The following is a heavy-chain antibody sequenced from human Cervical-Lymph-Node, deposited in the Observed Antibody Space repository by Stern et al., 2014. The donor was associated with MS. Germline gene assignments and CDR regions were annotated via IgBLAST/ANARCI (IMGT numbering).Heavy chain of an antibody. V-gene: IGHV3-21*01. CDR2: ISSSSSYI. Sequence: EVQLVESGGGLVKPGGSLRLSCAASGFTFSSYSMNWVRQAPGKGLEWVSSISSSSSYIYYADSVKGRFPISRDNAKNSLYLQMNSLRAEDTAVYYCARDYHYYDSSGYYDDAFDIWGQGTMVTVSS. D-gene: IGHD3-22*01. CDR3: ARDYHYYDSSGYYDDAFDI. J-gene: IGHJ3*02. CDR1: GFTFSSYS.